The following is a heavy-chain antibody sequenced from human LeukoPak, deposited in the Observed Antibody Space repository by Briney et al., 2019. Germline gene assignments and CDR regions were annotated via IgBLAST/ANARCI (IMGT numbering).Heavy chain of an antibody. CDR3: ARGPFSEYFQH. D-gene: IGHD3-3*02. Sequence: PSETLSLTCAVYGVSFSGYYWSWIRQPPGKGLEWIGEINHSGSTNYNPSLKSRVTISVDTSKNQFSLKLSSVTAADTAVYYCARGPFSEYFQHWGQGTLVTVSS. J-gene: IGHJ1*01. CDR2: INHSGST. CDR1: GVSFSGYY. V-gene: IGHV4-34*01.